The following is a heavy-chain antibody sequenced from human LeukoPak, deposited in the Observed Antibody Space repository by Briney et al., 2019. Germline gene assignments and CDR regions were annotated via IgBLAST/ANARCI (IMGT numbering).Heavy chain of an antibody. J-gene: IGHJ4*02. CDR2: ISGSGGGT. Sequence: GGSLTLSCAVSGITLSNYGMSWVRQAPGKGLEWVAGISGSGGGTNYADSVKGRFTISRDNRKNTLYLQMNSLRAEDTAVYFCAKRGVVIRVILVGFHKEAYYFDSWGQGALVTVSS. CDR3: AKRGVVIRVILVGFHKEAYYFDS. D-gene: IGHD3-22*01. V-gene: IGHV3-23*01. CDR1: GITLSNYG.